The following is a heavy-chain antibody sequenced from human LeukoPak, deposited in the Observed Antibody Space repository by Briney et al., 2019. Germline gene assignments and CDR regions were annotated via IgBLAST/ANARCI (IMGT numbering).Heavy chain of an antibody. CDR1: GYTFTSYD. J-gene: IGHJ4*02. D-gene: IGHD3-22*01. CDR2: MNPNSGNT. CDR3: ARGRYYYDSSGLGFDY. Sequence: ASVKVSCKASGYTFTSYDINRVRQATGQGLEWMGWMNPNSGNTGYAQKFQGRVTMTRNTSISTAYMELSSLRSEDTAVYYCARGRYYYDSSGLGFDYWGQGTLVTVSS. V-gene: IGHV1-8*01.